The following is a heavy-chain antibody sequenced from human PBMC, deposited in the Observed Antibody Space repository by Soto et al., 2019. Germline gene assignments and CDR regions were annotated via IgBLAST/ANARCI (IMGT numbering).Heavy chain of an antibody. D-gene: IGHD6-6*01. CDR2: INTGNGNT. CDR3: ATSPSAARGGYYDY. J-gene: IGHJ4*02. Sequence: GASVQVSCQTYGYTLISYAVHWVRQAPGQRLEWMGWINTGNGNTRYSQKFQGRVTFTRDTTTSTAYMELTNLRSEDSAVYPCATSPSAARGGYYDYWGQGALVTVSS. V-gene: IGHV1-3*04. CDR1: GYTLISYA.